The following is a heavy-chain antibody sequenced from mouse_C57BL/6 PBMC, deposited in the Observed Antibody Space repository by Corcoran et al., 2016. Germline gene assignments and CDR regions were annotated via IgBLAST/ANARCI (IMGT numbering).Heavy chain of an antibody. J-gene: IGHJ4*01. V-gene: IGHV1-26*01. CDR3: ARLGKLGRGYAMDY. Sequence: EVQLQQSGPELVKPGASVKISCKASGYTFTDYYMNWVKQSHGKSLEWIGDINPNNGGTSYNQKFKGKATLTVDKSSSTAYMELRSLTSEDSAVYYCARLGKLGRGYAMDYWGQGTSVTVSS. CDR2: INPNNGGT. CDR1: GYTFTDYY. D-gene: IGHD4-1*01.